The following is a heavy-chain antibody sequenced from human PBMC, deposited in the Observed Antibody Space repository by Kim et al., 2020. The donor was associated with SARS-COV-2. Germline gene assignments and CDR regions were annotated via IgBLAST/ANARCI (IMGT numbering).Heavy chain of an antibody. V-gene: IGHV3-23*01. D-gene: IGHD2-15*01. Sequence: GGSLRLSRAASGFTLSTYVMSWVRQAPGKGLEWVSTISGSGGTTYSADSVNGRFTISRDNSKNTLYLQMNSLRAEDTAVYYCASPTGRFCSGDSCLNSWGQGTLVTVSS. J-gene: IGHJ4*02. CDR2: ISGSGGTT. CDR3: ASPTGRFCSGDSCLNS. CDR1: GFTLSTYV.